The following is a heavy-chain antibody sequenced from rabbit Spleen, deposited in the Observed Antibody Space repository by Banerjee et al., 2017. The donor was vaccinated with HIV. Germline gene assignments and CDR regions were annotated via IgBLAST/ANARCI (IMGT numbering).Heavy chain of an antibody. CDR2: IYAGSGGA. D-gene: IGHD2-1*01. J-gene: IGHJ4*01. CDR3: ARDLNYDDSAYFNL. V-gene: IGHV1S45*01. Sequence: QEQLEESGGDLVKPEGSLTLTCTASGFTLSSSYWICWVRQAPGKGLEWIGCIYAGSGGAYYANWAKGRFTISKTSSTTVTLQMTSLTAADTATYFCARDLNYDDSAYFNLWGPGTLVTVS. CDR1: GFTLSSSYW.